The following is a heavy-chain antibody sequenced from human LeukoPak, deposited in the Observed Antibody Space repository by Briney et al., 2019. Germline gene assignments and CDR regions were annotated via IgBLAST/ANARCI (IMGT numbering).Heavy chain of an antibody. V-gene: IGHV3-7*01. CDR2: MDPSGSQK. CDR1: GFTFNRSW. J-gene: IGHJ4*02. Sequence: GGALRLSCAASGFTFNRSWLNWVRQAPGRGLEWVANMDPSGSQKRYVDSVKGRFTISKDNPGTSLYLEMDSLRTEDTAIYYCAIWASGNYWGQGTLVTVSS. CDR3: AIWASGNY. D-gene: IGHD3-10*01.